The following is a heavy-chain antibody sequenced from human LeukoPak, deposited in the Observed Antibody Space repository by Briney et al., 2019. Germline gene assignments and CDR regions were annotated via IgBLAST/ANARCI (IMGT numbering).Heavy chain of an antibody. V-gene: IGHV3-53*01. CDR3: AKDLEQWLGPLLDY. CDR1: GFTVSSNY. CDR2: IYSGGST. J-gene: IGHJ4*02. D-gene: IGHD6-19*01. Sequence: GGSLRLSCAASGFTVSSNYMSWVRQAPGKGLEWVSVIYSGGSTYYADSVKGRFTISRDNSKNTLYLQMNSLRAEDTAVYYCAKDLEQWLGPLLDYWGQGTLVTVSS.